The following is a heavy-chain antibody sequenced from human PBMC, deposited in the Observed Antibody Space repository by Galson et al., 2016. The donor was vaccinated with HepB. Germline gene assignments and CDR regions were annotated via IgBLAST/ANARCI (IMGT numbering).Heavy chain of an antibody. CDR3: AKDWGDGYNPGFDY. Sequence: SLRLSCAASGFTFDDYAMHWARQAPGKGLEWVSGFSWNSGSIGYADSVKGRFTISRDNAKNYLYLQMNSLRAEDTALYYCAKDWGDGYNPGFDYWGQGTLVTVSS. CDR1: GFTFDDYA. V-gene: IGHV3-9*01. J-gene: IGHJ4*02. D-gene: IGHD5-24*01. CDR2: FSWNSGSI.